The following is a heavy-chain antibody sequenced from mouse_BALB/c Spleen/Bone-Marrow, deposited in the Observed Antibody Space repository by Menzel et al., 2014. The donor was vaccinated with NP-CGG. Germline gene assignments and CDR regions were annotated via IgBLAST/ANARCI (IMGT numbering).Heavy chain of an antibody. V-gene: IGHV5-6-3*01. Sequence: EVKEVESGGGLVQPGGSLKLSCAASGFTFSSYGMSWVRQTPDKRLELVATINSNGGSTYYPDSVKGRFTISRDNAKNTLYLQMSSLKSEDTAMYYCARDYDYDYWGQGTTLTVSP. CDR1: GFTFSSYG. CDR3: ARDYDYDY. D-gene: IGHD2-4*01. CDR2: INSNGGST. J-gene: IGHJ2*01.